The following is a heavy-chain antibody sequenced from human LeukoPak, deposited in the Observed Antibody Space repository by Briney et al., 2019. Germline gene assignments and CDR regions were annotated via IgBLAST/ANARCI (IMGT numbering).Heavy chain of an antibody. J-gene: IGHJ4*02. Sequence: PGGSLRLSCAASGFTFSSYAMSWVRQAPGKGLEWVSAISGSGGSTYYADSVKGRFTISRDNSENTLYLQMNSLRAEDTAVYYCAKIGTRVVPAATGFDYWGQGTLVTVSS. V-gene: IGHV3-23*01. CDR3: AKIGTRVVPAATGFDY. D-gene: IGHD2-2*01. CDR2: ISGSGGST. CDR1: GFTFSSYA.